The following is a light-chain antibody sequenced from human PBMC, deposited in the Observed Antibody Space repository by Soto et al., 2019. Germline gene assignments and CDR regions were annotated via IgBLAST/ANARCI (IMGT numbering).Light chain of an antibody. CDR2: DAS. CDR3: HKHRNWQII. J-gene: IGKJ4*01. V-gene: IGKV3-11*01. CDR1: QSVSSY. Sequence: EIVLTQSPVTLSLSPGERATLSCRASQSVSSYLVWYQQKPGQAPRLLIYDASNRAPGIPARFSGSGSGTDFTLTISSLELKVFAVYYCHKHRNWQIILGGGTKVE.